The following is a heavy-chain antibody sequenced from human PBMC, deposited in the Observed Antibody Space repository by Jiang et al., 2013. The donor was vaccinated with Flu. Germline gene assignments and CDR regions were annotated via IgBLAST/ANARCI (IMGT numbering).Heavy chain of an antibody. CDR1: GYSFTSYW. V-gene: IGHV5-51*01. D-gene: IGHD1-14*01. CDR2: IYPGDSDT. CDR3: ARHSTIPFDY. Sequence: GYSFTSYWIGWVRQMPGKGLEWMAMIYPGDSDTRYSPSFQGQVTISVDESIDTAYLQWSSLKASDTAMYYCARHSTIPFDYWGQGTLVTVSS. J-gene: IGHJ4*02.